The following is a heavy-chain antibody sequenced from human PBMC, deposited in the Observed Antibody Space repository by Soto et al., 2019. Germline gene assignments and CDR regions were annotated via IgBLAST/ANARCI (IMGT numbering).Heavy chain of an antibody. CDR3: AKEASGSYGRFDY. CDR2: ISYDGSNK. CDR1: GFTFSSYG. V-gene: IGHV3-30*18. J-gene: IGHJ4*02. Sequence: GRSLRLSCAASGFTFSSYGMHWVRQAPGKGLEWVAVISYDGSNKYYADSVKGRCTISRDNSKNTLYLQMNSQRAEDTAVYYCAKEASGSYGRFDYWGQGTLVTVSS. D-gene: IGHD1-26*01.